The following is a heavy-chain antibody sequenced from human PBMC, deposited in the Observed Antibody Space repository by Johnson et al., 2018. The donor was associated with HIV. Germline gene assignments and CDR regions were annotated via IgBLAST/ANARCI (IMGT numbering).Heavy chain of an antibody. CDR2: ISSRGNTR. CDR1: GFIFSDHY. J-gene: IGHJ3*02. Sequence: QVQLVESGGGLVRPGGSLRLSCAASGFIFSDHYMSWIRQAPGKGLEWVSYISSRGNTRYYADSVKGRFTISRDNAKNSLYLQVHSLRVEDTAVYYCARDVLGDGTYPPDAFDIWGQVTMVTVSS. D-gene: IGHD2-8*02. V-gene: IGHV3-11*01. CDR3: ARDVLGDGTYPPDAFDI.